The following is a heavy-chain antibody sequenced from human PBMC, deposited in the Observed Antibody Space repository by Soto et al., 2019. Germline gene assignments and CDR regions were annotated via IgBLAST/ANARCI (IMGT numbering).Heavy chain of an antibody. CDR3: ARDVWLGAFDC. Sequence: VQLQESGPGLVKPSGTLSLTCTVSGASISSNEWWSWVRQPPGKGLEWIGQFHHTGPTHYNPSLESRVIISVDKPKNQFSLKMDYVTAADTAVYYCARDVWLGAFDCWGQGTLVIVSS. CDR2: FHHTGPT. V-gene: IGHV4-4*02. J-gene: IGHJ4*02. D-gene: IGHD5-12*01. CDR1: GASISSNEW.